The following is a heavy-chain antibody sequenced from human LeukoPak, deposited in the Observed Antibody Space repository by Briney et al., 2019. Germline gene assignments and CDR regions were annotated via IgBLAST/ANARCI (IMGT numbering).Heavy chain of an antibody. CDR3: ARAKWVGATTIYFEY. CDR2: IGTAGDT. CDR1: GFIFSTYD. Sequence: PGGSLRLSCAASGFIFSTYDMHWVRHATGKGLEWVSGIGTAGDTYYPGSVKGRFTISRENARNSLYLQINSLRVGDAAVYYCARAKWVGATTIYFEYWGQGTLVTVSS. D-gene: IGHD1-26*01. J-gene: IGHJ4*02. V-gene: IGHV3-13*01.